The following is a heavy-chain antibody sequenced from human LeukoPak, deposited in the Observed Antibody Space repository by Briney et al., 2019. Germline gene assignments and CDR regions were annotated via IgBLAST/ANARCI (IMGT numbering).Heavy chain of an antibody. CDR2: INTNTGNP. D-gene: IGHD5-24*01. CDR1: GYTFTSYA. Sequence: ASAKVSCKASGYTFTSYAMNWVRQAPGQGLEWMGWINTNTGNPTYAQGFTGRFVFSLDTSVSTAYLQISSLKAEDTAVYYCARGPGGWLQSRFDYWGQGTLVTVSS. J-gene: IGHJ4*02. CDR3: ARGPGGWLQSRFDY. V-gene: IGHV7-4-1*02.